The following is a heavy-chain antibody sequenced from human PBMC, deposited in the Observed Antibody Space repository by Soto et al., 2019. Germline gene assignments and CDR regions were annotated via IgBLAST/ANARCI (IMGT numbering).Heavy chain of an antibody. CDR2: IVVGSGNT. Sequence: SVKVSCKASGFTFTSSAVQWVRQARGQRLEWIGWIVVGSGNTDYAQKFQERVTITKDMSTSTAYMELSSLRSEDTAVYYCATWAYQNYYYYMDVWGKGTTVTVSS. J-gene: IGHJ6*03. V-gene: IGHV1-58*01. CDR1: GFTFTSSA. CDR3: ATWAYQNYYYYMDV.